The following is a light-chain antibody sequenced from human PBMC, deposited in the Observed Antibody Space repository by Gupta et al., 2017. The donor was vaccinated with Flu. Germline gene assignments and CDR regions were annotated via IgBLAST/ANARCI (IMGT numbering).Light chain of an antibody. CDR1: SSDIGGYKY. V-gene: IGLV2-14*01. CDR2: EVS. Sequence: QSALTQPASVSGSPGQSITISCTGTSSDIGGYKYVSWYQQHPGKAPKLMLYEVSNRPSGVSTRFSGSKSGNTASLTISGLQTEDEADYYCRSYTSSSAFVFGGGTKLTVL. CDR3: RSYTSSSAFV. J-gene: IGLJ3*02.